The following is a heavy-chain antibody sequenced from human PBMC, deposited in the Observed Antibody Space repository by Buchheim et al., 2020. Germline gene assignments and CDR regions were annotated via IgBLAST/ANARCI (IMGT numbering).Heavy chain of an antibody. CDR2: ITASGAGT. Sequence: EVQLLESGGGLVQPGGSLRLSCAASGFTFSTYGMSWVRQAPGKGLEWVSAITASGAGTYYADSVRGRFTISRDNSTNTLYLQMISLRADDTAVYYCAKDWNDFDYWGQGTL. J-gene: IGHJ4*02. D-gene: IGHD1-1*01. CDR3: AKDWNDFDY. V-gene: IGHV3-23*01. CDR1: GFTFSTYG.